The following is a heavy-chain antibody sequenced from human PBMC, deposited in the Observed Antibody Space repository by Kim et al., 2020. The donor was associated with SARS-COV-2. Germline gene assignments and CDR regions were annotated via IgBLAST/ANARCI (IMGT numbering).Heavy chain of an antibody. CDR3: ARSGSYLFDY. D-gene: IGHD1-26*01. J-gene: IGHJ4*02. CDR1: GGSISSYY. CDR2: IYYSGST. Sequence: SETLSLTCTVSGGSISSYYWNWIRQPPGKGLEWIGYIYYSGSTNYNPSLKSRVTISVDTSRNQFSLKLSSVTSADTAVYYCARSGSYLFDYWGQGTLVTV. V-gene: IGHV4-59*01.